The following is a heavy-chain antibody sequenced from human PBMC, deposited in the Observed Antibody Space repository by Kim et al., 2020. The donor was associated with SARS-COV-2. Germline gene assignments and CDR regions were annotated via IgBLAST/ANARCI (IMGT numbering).Heavy chain of an antibody. CDR3: ASEFYGSGSHYNVAFDI. V-gene: IGHV1-3*01. Sequence: ASVKVSCKASGYTFTSYAMHWVRQAPGQRLEWMGWINAGNGNTKYSQKFQGRVTITRDTSASTAYMELSSLRSEDTAVYYCASEFYGSGSHYNVAFDIWGQGTMVTVSS. J-gene: IGHJ3*02. D-gene: IGHD3-10*01. CDR1: GYTFTSYA. CDR2: INAGNGNT.